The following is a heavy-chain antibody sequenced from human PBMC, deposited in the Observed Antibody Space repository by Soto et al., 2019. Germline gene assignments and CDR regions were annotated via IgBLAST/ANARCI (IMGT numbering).Heavy chain of an antibody. J-gene: IGHJ4*02. D-gene: IGHD3-22*01. CDR1: GFTFSNYA. Sequence: PGGSLRLSCAASGFTFSNYAVTWVRQAPGKGLEWVSTISGSGGSTYYADSVKGRFTISRDNSKNTLYLQMNSLRAEDTAVYYCARDYYDSRSIDYWGQGTLVTVSS. CDR2: ISGSGGST. CDR3: ARDYYDSRSIDY. V-gene: IGHV3-23*01.